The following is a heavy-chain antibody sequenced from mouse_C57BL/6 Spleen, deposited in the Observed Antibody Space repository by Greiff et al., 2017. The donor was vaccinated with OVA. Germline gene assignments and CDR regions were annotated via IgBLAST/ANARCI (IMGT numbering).Heavy chain of an antibody. CDR1: WYTLPNPS. CDR2: FHSYNDDT. V-gene: IGHV1-47*01. Sequence: QGQLQQAGGEVVEPGAPVEMARQGSWYTLPNPSIEWVEQNHGKRLEWIGNFHSYNDDTKYNEKFKGKATLTVEKSSSTVYLELSRLTSDDSAVYYCARTVNHGGYAMDYWGQGTSVTVSS. J-gene: IGHJ4*01. CDR3: ARTVNHGGYAMDY. D-gene: IGHD6-1*01.